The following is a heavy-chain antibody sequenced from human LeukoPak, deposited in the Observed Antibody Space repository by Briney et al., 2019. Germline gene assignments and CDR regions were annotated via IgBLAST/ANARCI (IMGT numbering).Heavy chain of an antibody. CDR1: GGSFSGYY. J-gene: IGHJ4*02. CDR2: INHSGST. Sequence: PSDTLSLTCAVYGGSFSGYYWSWIRQPPGKGLEWIGEINHSGSTDYNPSLKSRVTISVDTSKNQFSLKLSSVTAADTAVYYCAREASGWYPFDYWGQGTLVTDSS. D-gene: IGHD6-19*01. CDR3: AREASGWYPFDY. V-gene: IGHV4-34*01.